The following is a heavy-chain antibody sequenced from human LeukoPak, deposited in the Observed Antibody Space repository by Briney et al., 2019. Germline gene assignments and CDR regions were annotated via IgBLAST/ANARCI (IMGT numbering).Heavy chain of an antibody. V-gene: IGHV1-69*13. J-gene: IGHJ6*02. CDR1: GGTFSSYA. D-gene: IGHD2-15*01. CDR3: ARVLLLPTYYYYGMDV. Sequence: SVKVSCKASGGTFSSYAISWVRQAPGQGLEWMGGIIPIFGTANYAQKFQGRVTITADESTSTAYMELSSLRPEDTAVYYCARVLLLPTYYYYGMDVWGQGTTVTVSS. CDR2: IIPIFGTA.